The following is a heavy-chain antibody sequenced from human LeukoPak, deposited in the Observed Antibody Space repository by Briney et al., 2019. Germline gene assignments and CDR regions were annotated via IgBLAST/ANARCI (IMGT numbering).Heavy chain of an antibody. CDR3: ARAKRWWLPGVRLYYYYYMDA. CDR2: IIPIFGTA. V-gene: IGHV1-69*13. D-gene: IGHD5-12*01. Sequence: SVKVSCKASGGTFSSYAISWVRQAPGQGLEWMGGIIPIFGTANYAQKFQGRVTITADESTSTAYMELSCPRSEDTAVYYCARAKRWWLPGVRLYYYYYMDAWGKGTTVTVSS. J-gene: IGHJ6*03. CDR1: GGTFSSYA.